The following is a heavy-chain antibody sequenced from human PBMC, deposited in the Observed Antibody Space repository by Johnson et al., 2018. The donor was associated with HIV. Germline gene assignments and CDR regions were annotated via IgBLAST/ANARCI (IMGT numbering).Heavy chain of an antibody. CDR2: IRYDGNRR. J-gene: IGHJ3*02. D-gene: IGHD1-7*01. CDR1: GFTFRSYG. Sequence: VQLVESGGGVVQPGGSLRLSCAASGFTFRSYGMHWVRQAPGKGLAWVAFIRYDGNRRDYADSVNGRFSVSRDNSKNMLFLEMKSLRSEETGYYFCGREDWNYPIWGQGAKVTVSS. V-gene: IGHV3-30*02. CDR3: GREDWNYPI.